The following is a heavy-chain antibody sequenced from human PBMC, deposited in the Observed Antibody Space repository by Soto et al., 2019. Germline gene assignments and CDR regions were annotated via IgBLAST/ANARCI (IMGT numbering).Heavy chain of an antibody. Sequence: GGSLRLSCAASGFTFSSYGMHWVRQAPGKGLEWVAVISYDGSNKYYADSVKGRFTISRDNSKNTLYLQMNSLRAEDTAVYYCAKDKASSSYRWFDPWGQGTLVTVSS. CDR2: ISYDGSNK. CDR3: AKDKASSSYRWFDP. J-gene: IGHJ5*02. CDR1: GFTFSSYG. D-gene: IGHD6-6*01. V-gene: IGHV3-30*18.